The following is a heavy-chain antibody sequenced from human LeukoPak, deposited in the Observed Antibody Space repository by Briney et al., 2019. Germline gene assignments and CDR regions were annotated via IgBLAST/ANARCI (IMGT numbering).Heavy chain of an antibody. CDR2: ISTTSSSI. CDR3: VRDRDWAFDY. Sequence: GGSLRLSCAASGFTFSTYSMNWVRQAPGKGLEWVSYISTTSSSINYADSVKGRFTISRDNAKNSLYLEMSSLRAEDTAVYYCVRDRDWAFDYWGQGTLVTVSS. D-gene: IGHD3/OR15-3a*01. J-gene: IGHJ4*02. V-gene: IGHV3-48*04. CDR1: GFTFSTYS.